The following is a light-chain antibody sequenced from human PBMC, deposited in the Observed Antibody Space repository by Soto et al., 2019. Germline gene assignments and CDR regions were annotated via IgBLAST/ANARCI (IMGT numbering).Light chain of an antibody. CDR3: CSYTTSNTRQIV. Sequence: QSVVTQAASVSGSRRQSITISCTGTSSDVGGYNYVSWYQQHPGKAPKFMIYDVSNRPSGVSNRFSGSKSGNTASLTISGLQAEAEADYYCCSYTTSNTRQIVFGTGTKVTVL. CDR2: DVS. J-gene: IGLJ1*01. CDR1: SSDVGGYNY. V-gene: IGLV2-14*01.